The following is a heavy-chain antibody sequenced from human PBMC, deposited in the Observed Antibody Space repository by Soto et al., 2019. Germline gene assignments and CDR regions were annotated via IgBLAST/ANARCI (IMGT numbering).Heavy chain of an antibody. V-gene: IGHV3-23*01. Sequence: EVQLLESGGGLVQPGGSLRLSCAASGFMFSTHVMTWVRQAPGKGPEWVADSIGSGGSTYYADSVRGRCTISRDNSKNTLYLQLNRLRAEDTALYYCAKTVYYGSGSYCFDYWGQGTLVTVSS. CDR2: SIGSGGST. D-gene: IGHD3-10*01. J-gene: IGHJ4*02. CDR3: AKTVYYGSGSYCFDY. CDR1: GFMFSTHV.